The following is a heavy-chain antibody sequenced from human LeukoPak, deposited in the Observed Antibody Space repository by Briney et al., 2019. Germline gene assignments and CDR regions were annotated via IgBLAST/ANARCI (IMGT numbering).Heavy chain of an antibody. D-gene: IGHD3-10*01. V-gene: IGHV3-23*01. CDR3: ARDPYIPYYYGSGSYLSA. CDR2: FSGSGGST. CDR1: GFTFSSFA. Sequence: GGSLRLSCAASGFTFSSFAMSWVRQAPGKGLEWVSTFSGSGGSTYYADSVKGRFSISRDNSKDTLYLQMNSLRAEDTAVYYCARDPYIPYYYGSGSYLSAWGQGTLVTVSS. J-gene: IGHJ4*02.